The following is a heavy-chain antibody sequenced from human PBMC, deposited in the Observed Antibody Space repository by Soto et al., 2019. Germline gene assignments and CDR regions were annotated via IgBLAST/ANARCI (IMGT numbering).Heavy chain of an antibody. D-gene: IGHD2-2*03. CDR3: AKVGYDTFGYYLRSFDC. CDR1: GFTFSTNA. CDR2: ISGSGNTI. J-gene: IGHJ4*02. V-gene: IGHV3-23*01. Sequence: GGSLRLSCATSGFTFSTNAMGWVRQAPGMGLEFVSLISGSGNTIYYADSVKGRFTISRDNSMNTVSLQMNSLRAEDTAVYYCAKVGYDTFGYYLRSFDCWGQGSLVTVSS.